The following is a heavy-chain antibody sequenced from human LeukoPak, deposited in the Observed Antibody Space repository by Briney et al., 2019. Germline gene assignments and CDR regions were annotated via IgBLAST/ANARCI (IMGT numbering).Heavy chain of an antibody. CDR3: ANHGGGYCSGGSCYSNAFDI. CDR2: ISGSGGST. J-gene: IGHJ3*02. CDR1: GVTFSSDA. V-gene: IGHV3-23*01. D-gene: IGHD2-15*01. Sequence: GGSLRLSCAASGVTFSSDAMSWGRQAPGKGLEWVSAISGSGGSTYYADPAKGRFPISRDNSKNTLYLQMNSLRAEDTAVYYCANHGGGYCSGGSCYSNAFDIWGQGTMVTVSS.